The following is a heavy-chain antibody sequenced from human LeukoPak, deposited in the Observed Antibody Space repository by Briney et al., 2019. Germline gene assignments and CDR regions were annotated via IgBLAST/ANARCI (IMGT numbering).Heavy chain of an antibody. V-gene: IGHV1-2*02. CDR1: GYTFTGYY. D-gene: IGHD3-3*01. CDR3: ARDHQFLRDAFDI. Sequence: ASVKVSCKASGYTFTGYYIHWVRQAPGQGLEWMGWINPNSGGTNYAQKFQGRVTMTRDTSISTAYMELSRLRPDDTAVYYCARDHQFLRDAFDIWGQGTMVTVSS. CDR2: INPNSGGT. J-gene: IGHJ3*02.